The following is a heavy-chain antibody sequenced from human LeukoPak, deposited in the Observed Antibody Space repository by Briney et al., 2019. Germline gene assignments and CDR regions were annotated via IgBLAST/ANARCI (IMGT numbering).Heavy chain of an antibody. CDR3: AFVGIAAAGTGYYFDY. J-gene: IGHJ4*02. CDR1: GYTLTELS. CDR2: FDPEDGET. D-gene: IGHD6-13*01. Sequence: GASVKVSCKVAGYTLTELSMHWVRQAPGKGLEWMGGFDPEDGETIYAQKFQGRATMTEDTSTDTAYMELSSLRSEDTAVYYCAFVGIAAAGTGYYFDYWGQGTLVTVSS. V-gene: IGHV1-24*01.